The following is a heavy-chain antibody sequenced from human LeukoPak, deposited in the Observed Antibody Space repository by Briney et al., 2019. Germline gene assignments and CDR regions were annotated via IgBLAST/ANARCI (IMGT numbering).Heavy chain of an antibody. Sequence: ASVKVSCKTSGFTFTDYFIHWLRQAPGQGFERMGWINPHSGATNFVQKFQGRVTMTRDTSISTAYMELSRLRSDDTAVYYCARADPIVGATTADYWGQGTLVTVSS. J-gene: IGHJ4*02. CDR1: GFTFTDYF. CDR3: ARADPIVGATTADY. CDR2: INPHSGAT. D-gene: IGHD1-26*01. V-gene: IGHV1-2*02.